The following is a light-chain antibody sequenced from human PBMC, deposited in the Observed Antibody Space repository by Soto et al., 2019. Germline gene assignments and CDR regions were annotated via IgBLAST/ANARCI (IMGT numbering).Light chain of an antibody. J-gene: IGLJ2*01. V-gene: IGLV2-14*01. CDR3: SSYRGRQTVI. Sequence: QSALTQPASVSGSPGQSITISCTGTSSDVGSYHYVSWYQQYPGRAPKLLIYGVSNRPSGVSDRFSGSKSGNTASLTISGLQTDDEADYYCSSYRGRQTVIFGAGTKLTVL. CDR1: SSDVGSYHY. CDR2: GVS.